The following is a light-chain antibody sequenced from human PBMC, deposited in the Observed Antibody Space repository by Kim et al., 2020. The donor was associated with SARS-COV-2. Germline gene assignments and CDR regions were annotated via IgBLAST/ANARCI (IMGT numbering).Light chain of an antibody. V-gene: IGLV1-44*01. J-gene: IGLJ1*01. CDR2: SND. CDR3: GVWDDSLDGYV. CDR1: SPNIGKNT. Sequence: GQRVTLSCSGRSPNIGKNTVNWYQQLPGTVPKLLIYSNDQRPSGVPDRFSGSKSGTSASLAISGLQSEDEADYYCGVWDDSLDGYVFGSGTKVTVL.